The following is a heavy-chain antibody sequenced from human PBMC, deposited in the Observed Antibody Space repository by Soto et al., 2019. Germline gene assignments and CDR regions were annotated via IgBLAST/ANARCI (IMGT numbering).Heavy chain of an antibody. CDR2: INHSGST. V-gene: IGHV4-34*01. D-gene: IGHD6-19*01. J-gene: IGHJ6*02. CDR3: ARVSTRQWLVGGMDV. Sequence: PSETLSLTCAVYGGSFSGYYWSWIRQPPGKGLEWIGEINHSGSTNYNPSLKSRVTISVDTSKNQFSLKLSSVTAADTAVYYCARVSTRQWLVGGMDVWGQGTTVTVSS. CDR1: GGSFSGYY.